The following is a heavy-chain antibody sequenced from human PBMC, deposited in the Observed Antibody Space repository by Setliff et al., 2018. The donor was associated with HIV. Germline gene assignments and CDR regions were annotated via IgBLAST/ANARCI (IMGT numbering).Heavy chain of an antibody. Sequence: PSETLSLTCSVSSDSISSGSYYWSWIRLPAGKGLEWIGQIHTSGSTNYNPSLKSRLTISIDTSKNQFSLKLNSVTATDTAVYYCARDLLSGYYYGSGSYWDVWGKGTTVTVSS. J-gene: IGHJ6*04. V-gene: IGHV4-61*09. CDR3: ARDLLSGYYYGSGSYWDV. CDR1: SDSISSGSYY. CDR2: IHTSGST. D-gene: IGHD3-10*01.